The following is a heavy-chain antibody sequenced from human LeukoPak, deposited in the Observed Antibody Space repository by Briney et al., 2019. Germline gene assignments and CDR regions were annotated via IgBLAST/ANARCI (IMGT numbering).Heavy chain of an antibody. D-gene: IGHD2-2*01. J-gene: IGHJ5*02. CDR3: ATVLDCSSTSWHVGWFDP. V-gene: IGHV1-24*01. Sequence: ASVKVSCKVSGYTLTELSMHWVRQAPGKGLEWMGGFDPEDGETIYAQKFQGRVTMTEDTSTDTAYMELSSLRSEDTAVYYCATVLDCSSTSWHVGWFDPWGQGTLVTVSS. CDR1: GYTLTELS. CDR2: FDPEDGET.